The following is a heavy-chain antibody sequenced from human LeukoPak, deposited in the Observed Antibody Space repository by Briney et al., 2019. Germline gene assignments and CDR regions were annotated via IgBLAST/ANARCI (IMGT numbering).Heavy chain of an antibody. CDR2: ISYDGSNK. D-gene: IGHD5-18*01. J-gene: IGHJ4*02. Sequence: GGSLRLSCAASGFTFSSYGMHWVRQAPGKGLEWVAVISYDGSNKYYADSVKGRFTISGDNSKNTLYLQMNSLRAEDTAVYYCAKDQQDTALDYWGQGTLVTVSS. CDR3: AKDQQDTALDY. CDR1: GFTFSSYG. V-gene: IGHV3-30*18.